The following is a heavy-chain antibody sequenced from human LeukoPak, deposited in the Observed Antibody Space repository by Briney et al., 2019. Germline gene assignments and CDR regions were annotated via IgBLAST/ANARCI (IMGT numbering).Heavy chain of an antibody. J-gene: IGHJ4*02. CDR3: ARDLSGSYPFDY. CDR2: ISGFSSII. CDR1: GFTFSMYS. V-gene: IGHV3-48*02. Sequence: GGSLRLSCAASGFTFSMYSMNWVRQAPGKGLEWVSHISGFSSIIHYNDSVKGRFTISRDNAKNSLYLQMNSLREEDTAVYYCARDLSGSYPFDYWGQGTLVTVSS. D-gene: IGHD1-26*01.